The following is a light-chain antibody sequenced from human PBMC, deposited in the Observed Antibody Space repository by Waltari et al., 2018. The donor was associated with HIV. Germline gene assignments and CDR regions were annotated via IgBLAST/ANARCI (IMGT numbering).Light chain of an antibody. CDR3: AAWDDSLSGWV. CDR1: SSHTASTG. J-gene: IGLJ3*02. Sequence: PLMSPPPSPSGTHGQRVTITCSGSSSHTASTGLYCYQQLPGTAPKLLIYRNNQRPSGVPDRFSGSKSGTSASLAISGLRSEDEADYYCAAWDDSLSGWVFGGGTKLTVL. CDR2: RNN. V-gene: IGLV1-47*01.